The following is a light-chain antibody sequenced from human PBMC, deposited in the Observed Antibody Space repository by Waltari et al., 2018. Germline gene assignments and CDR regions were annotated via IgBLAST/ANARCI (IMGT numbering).Light chain of an antibody. CDR1: SSDVGGYNY. CDR2: EVS. V-gene: IGLV2-14*01. Sequence: QSALTQPASVSGSPGQSITISCTGTSSDVGGYNYVSWYPRHPGKAPKLMIYEVSNRPSGVSSRFSGSKAGDTASLTISGLQAEDEAEYYCSSYTSSSTLVVFGGGTKLTVL. J-gene: IGLJ2*01. CDR3: SSYTSSSTLVV.